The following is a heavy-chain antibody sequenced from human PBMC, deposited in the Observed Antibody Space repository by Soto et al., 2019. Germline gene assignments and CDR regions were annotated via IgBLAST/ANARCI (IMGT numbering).Heavy chain of an antibody. CDR2: IRWNSGSI. V-gene: IGHV3-9*01. Sequence: EVQLVESGGGLVQPGRSLRLSCAASGFTFDDYAMHWVRQAPGKGLEWVSGIRWNSGSIGYADSVKGRFTISSDNAKTSLYLQMNSLRAEDTALYYCAKDIDQSWIQLWLGIDYWGQGTLVTVSS. D-gene: IGHD5-18*01. CDR3: AKDIDQSWIQLWLGIDY. CDR1: GFTFDDYA. J-gene: IGHJ4*02.